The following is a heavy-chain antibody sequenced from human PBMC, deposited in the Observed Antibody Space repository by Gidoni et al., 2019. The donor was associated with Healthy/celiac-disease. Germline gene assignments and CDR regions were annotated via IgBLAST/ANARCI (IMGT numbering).Heavy chain of an antibody. CDR1: GSTFSSYS. Sequence: EVQLVESGGGLVKPGGSLSLSCAASGSTFSSYSMNWVRQAPGKGLEWVSSISSSSSYIYYADSVKGRFTISRDNAKNSLYLQMNSLRAEDTAVYYCARVGRLYYFDYWGQGTLVTVSS. D-gene: IGHD3-22*01. CDR2: ISSSSSYI. CDR3: ARVGRLYYFDY. V-gene: IGHV3-21*01. J-gene: IGHJ4*02.